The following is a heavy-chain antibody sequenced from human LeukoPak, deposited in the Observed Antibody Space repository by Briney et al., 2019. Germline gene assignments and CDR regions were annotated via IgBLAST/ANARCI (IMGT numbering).Heavy chain of an antibody. Sequence: GASVKVSCKASGYTFTSYDINWVRQAIGQGLEWMGWMNPNSGNTGYAQKFQGRVTMTRNTSISTAYMELSSLRSEDTAVYYCARAGKGKWMTGYYGQLNWFDPWGQGTLSPSPQ. V-gene: IGHV1-8*01. CDR3: ARAGKGKWMTGYYGQLNWFDP. CDR1: GYTFTSYD. CDR2: MNPNSGNT. J-gene: IGHJ5*02. D-gene: IGHD3-9*01.